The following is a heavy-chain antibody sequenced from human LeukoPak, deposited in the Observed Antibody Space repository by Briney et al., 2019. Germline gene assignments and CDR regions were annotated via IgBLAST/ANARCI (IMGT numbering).Heavy chain of an antibody. CDR1: GFTFSNFG. V-gene: IGHV3-21*01. CDR3: AIDRYSSGCDTFDY. J-gene: IGHJ4*02. D-gene: IGHD6-19*01. CDR2: ISSSSSYI. Sequence: GGSLRLSCAASGFTFSNFGINWVRQAPGKGLEWVSSISSSSSYISYADSVKGRFTISRDNAKNSLDLQMNSLRAEDTAVYYCAIDRYSSGCDTFDYWGQGTLVTVSS.